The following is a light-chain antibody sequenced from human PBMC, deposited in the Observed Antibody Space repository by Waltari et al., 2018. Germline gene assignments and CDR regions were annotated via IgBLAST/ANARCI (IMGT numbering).Light chain of an antibody. CDR2: GAS. CDR1: QSVSSRW. CDR3: QQYNTFSPT. Sequence: ELVLTQSPGTLSLPPGERVPLSCRASQSVSSRWLAWYQQKPGQAPRLLIYGASSRATGIPDRFSGSGSGTEFTLTINNVQPDDSATFYCQQYNTFSPTFGQGTKVEIK. V-gene: IGKV3-20*01. J-gene: IGKJ1*01.